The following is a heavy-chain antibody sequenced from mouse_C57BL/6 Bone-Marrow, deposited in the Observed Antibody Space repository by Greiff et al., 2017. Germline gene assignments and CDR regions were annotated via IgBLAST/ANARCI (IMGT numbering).Heavy chain of an antibody. CDR2: GQGLEWIG. Sequence: QVLLQQSGPELARPWASVKISCQAFYTFSRRVHFAISDTNYWMQWVKQRPGQGLEWIGSIYPGNGDPSSNQKFKGKATLTADKASSTAYMQLSSLTSEDSAVYYCAYDRHYYARDYWGQGTSVTVSS. V-gene: IGHV1-87*01. D-gene: IGHD2-3*01. J-gene: IGHJ4*01. CDR3: SEDSAVYYCAYDRHYYARDY. CDR1: YTFSRRVH.